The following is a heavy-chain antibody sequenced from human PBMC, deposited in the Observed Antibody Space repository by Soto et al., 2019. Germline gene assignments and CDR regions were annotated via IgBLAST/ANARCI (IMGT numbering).Heavy chain of an antibody. D-gene: IGHD7-27*01. V-gene: IGHV3-7*01. Sequence: EAQLVESGGSLVQPGGSMRLSCAASGFTFSSSWMSWVRQAPGKRLEWVADINHVGSEILYVDSVKGRFTVSRDNTKNSVYLQMNSLRVEDTALYYCARDPAWGSLDYWGLGTLVTVSS. CDR1: GFTFSSSW. CDR2: INHVGSEI. J-gene: IGHJ4*02. CDR3: ARDPAWGSLDY.